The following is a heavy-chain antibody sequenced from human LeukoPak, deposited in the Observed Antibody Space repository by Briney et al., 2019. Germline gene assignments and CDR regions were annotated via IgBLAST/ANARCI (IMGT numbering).Heavy chain of an antibody. D-gene: IGHD3-22*01. CDR1: GFTVSSNY. Sequence: GGSLRLSCAASGFTVSSNYMSWVRQAPGKGLEWVSVIYSGGSTYYADSMKGRFTISRDNSKNTLYLQMNSLRAEDTAVYYCARDDSSGYYHIGPLAYWGQGTLVTVSS. CDR3: ARDDSSGYYHIGPLAY. CDR2: IYSGGST. V-gene: IGHV3-66*01. J-gene: IGHJ4*02.